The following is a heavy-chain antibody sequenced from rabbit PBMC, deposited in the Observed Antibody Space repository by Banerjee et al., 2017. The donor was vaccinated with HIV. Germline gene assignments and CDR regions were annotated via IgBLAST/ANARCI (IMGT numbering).Heavy chain of an antibody. CDR1: GFSFSSSYY. CDR2: IHTGSGST. J-gene: IGHJ3*01. Sequence: QEQLVESGGGLVQPEGSLTLTCTASGFSFSSSYYMCWVRQAPGKGLEWIGCIHTGSGSTYYASWAKGRFTISKTSSTTVTLQMTSLTAADTATYFCGRRYPSPGYATDLWGQGTLVTVS. D-gene: IGHD6-1*01. CDR3: GRRYPSPGYATDL. V-gene: IGHV1S45*01.